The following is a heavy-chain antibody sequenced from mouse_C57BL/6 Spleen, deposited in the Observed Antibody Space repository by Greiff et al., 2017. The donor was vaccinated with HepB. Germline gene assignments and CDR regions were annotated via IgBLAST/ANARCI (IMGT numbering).Heavy chain of an antibody. CDR1: GYTFTSYW. D-gene: IGHD1-1*01. Sequence: VQLQQSGAELVKPGASVKLSCKASGYTFTSYWMHWVKQRPGQGLEWIGMIHPNSGSTNYNEKFKSKATLTVDKSSSTAYMQLSSLTSEDSAVYYCAREDYYGSRGNAMDYWGQGTSVTVSS. J-gene: IGHJ4*01. CDR3: AREDYYGSRGNAMDY. V-gene: IGHV1-64*01. CDR2: IHPNSGST.